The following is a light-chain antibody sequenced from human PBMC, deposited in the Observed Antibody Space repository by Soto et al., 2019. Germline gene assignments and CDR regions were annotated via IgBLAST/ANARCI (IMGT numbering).Light chain of an antibody. CDR3: QQYNSYPWT. J-gene: IGKJ1*01. Sequence: DIQMTQSPSSLSASVGDRVSMTCRAGQSISSWLAWYPQQPGKAPKLXIYDASSLQNGVPSRFRGTEAGTEFTLTISSLQPDDVAVYDCQQYNSYPWTFGQGTKVDIK. CDR2: DAS. V-gene: IGKV1-5*01. CDR1: QSISSW.